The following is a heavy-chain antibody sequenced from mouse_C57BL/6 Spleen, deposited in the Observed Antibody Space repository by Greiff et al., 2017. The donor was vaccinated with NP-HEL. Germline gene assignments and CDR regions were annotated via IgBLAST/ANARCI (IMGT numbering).Heavy chain of an antibody. CDR1: GYTFTSYW. CDR3: ARHYGSSLDWYYDV. D-gene: IGHD1-1*01. V-gene: IGHV1-52*01. CDR2: IDPSDSET. Sequence: VQLQQPGAELVRPGSSVKLSCKASGYTFTSYWMHWVKQRPIQGLEWIGNIDPSDSETHYNQKFKDKATLTVDKSSNTAYMQLSSLTTEDSAVYYGARHYGSSLDWYYDVWGTGTTVTVSS. J-gene: IGHJ1*03.